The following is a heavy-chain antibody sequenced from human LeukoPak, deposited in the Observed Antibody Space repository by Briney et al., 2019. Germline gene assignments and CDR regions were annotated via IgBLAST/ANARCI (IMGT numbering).Heavy chain of an antibody. CDR1: GYSISSGYY. J-gene: IGHJ4*02. Sequence: SENLSLTCIVSGYSISSGYYWGWIRQPPGKGLEWIGSITHSGIPYYSPSLGSRVTISLDASKNQFSLKLTSVTAADTAVYYCTSLYSSNWYLGDYWGQGALVTVSS. CDR2: ITHSGIP. CDR3: TSLYSSNWYLGDY. D-gene: IGHD6-13*01. V-gene: IGHV4-38-2*02.